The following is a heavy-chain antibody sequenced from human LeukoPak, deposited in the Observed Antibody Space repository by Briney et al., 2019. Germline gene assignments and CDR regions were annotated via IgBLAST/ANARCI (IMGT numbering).Heavy chain of an antibody. CDR3: ARNLIAVAGPTKYYFDY. CDR2: IYHSGST. Sequence: PSGTLSLTCAVSGGSISSSNWWSWVRQPPGKGLEWIGEIYHSGSTNYNPSLKSRVTISVDKSKNQFSLKLSSVTAADTAVYYCARNLIAVAGPTKYYFDYWGQGTLVTVSS. J-gene: IGHJ4*02. V-gene: IGHV4-4*02. D-gene: IGHD6-19*01. CDR1: GGSISSSNW.